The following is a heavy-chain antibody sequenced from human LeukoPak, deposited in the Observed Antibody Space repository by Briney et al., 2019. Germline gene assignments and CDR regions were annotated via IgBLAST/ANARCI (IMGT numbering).Heavy chain of an antibody. CDR1: GGSVSSGSYY. CDR2: IYYSGST. J-gene: IGHJ4*02. CDR3: ARAPGIVGTTPFGNY. Sequence: SETLSLTCSVFGGSVSSGSYYWSWIRQSPGKGLEWIGCIYYSGSTNYNPSLRGRVAMSIDTSKNHFSLRLVSVTAADTAIYYCARAPGIVGTTPFGNYWGRGTLVTVSS. V-gene: IGHV4-61*03. D-gene: IGHD1-26*01.